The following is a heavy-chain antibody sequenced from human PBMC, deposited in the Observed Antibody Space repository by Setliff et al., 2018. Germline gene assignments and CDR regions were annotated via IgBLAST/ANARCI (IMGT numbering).Heavy chain of an antibody. CDR2: IGGGGDI. J-gene: IGHJ4*02. CDR1: GFTFTNYA. V-gene: IGHV3-13*01. D-gene: IGHD3-10*01. Sequence: PGGSLRLSCAVSGFTFTNYALHWVRQATGKGLEWVSAIGGGGDIYYLDSVKGRFTISRDNSKNTLYLQMNSLRAEDTAVYFCAAGTYSSGYWGQGTLVTVSS. CDR3: AAGTYSSGY.